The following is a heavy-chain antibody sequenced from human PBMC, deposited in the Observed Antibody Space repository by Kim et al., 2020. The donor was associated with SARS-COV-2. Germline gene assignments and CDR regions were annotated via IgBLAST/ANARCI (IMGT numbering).Heavy chain of an antibody. Sequence: VKGRFTISRDNAKNSLYLQMNSLRDEDTAVYYCARELSGSYPYYYYGMDVWGQGTTVTVSS. J-gene: IGHJ6*02. V-gene: IGHV3-48*02. CDR3: ARELSGSYPYYYYGMDV. D-gene: IGHD1-26*01.